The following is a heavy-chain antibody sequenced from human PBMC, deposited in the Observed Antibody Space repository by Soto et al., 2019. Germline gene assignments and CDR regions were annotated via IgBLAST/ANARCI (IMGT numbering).Heavy chain of an antibody. CDR1: GLTFSSYD. D-gene: IGHD1-7*01. CDR3: VRRVSGNYDY. J-gene: IGHJ4*02. Sequence: EVQLAESGGGMVQPGGSLRLSCVASGLTFSSYDMHWVRQAPGKGLEYVSSISSNGATTYYGNSVKGRFTISRDNSKNTLYLQMGSLRAEDMAVYYCVRRVSGNYDYWGQGTLVTVSS. V-gene: IGHV3-64*01. CDR2: ISSNGATT.